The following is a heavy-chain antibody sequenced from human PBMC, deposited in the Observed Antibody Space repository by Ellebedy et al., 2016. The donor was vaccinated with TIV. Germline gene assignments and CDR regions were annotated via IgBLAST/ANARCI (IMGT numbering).Heavy chain of an antibody. CDR2: ISSSSSTI. J-gene: IGHJ6*02. V-gene: IGHV3-48*04. Sequence: GGSLRLSXAASGFTFSSYSMNWVRQAPGKGLEWVSYISSSSSTIYYADSVKGRFTISRDNAKNSLYLQMNSLRAEDTAVYYCAREGVKTMIVVVPYGMDVWGQGTTVTVSS. CDR1: GFTFSSYS. D-gene: IGHD3-22*01. CDR3: AREGVKTMIVVVPYGMDV.